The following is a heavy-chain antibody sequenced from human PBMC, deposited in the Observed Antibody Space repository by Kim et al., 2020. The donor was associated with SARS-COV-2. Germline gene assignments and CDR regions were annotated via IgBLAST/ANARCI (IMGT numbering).Heavy chain of an antibody. CDR3: ASQQWQKNAFDI. V-gene: IGHV3-11*01. Sequence: GGSLRLSCAASGFTFSDYYMSWIRQAPGKGLEWVSYISSSGSTIYYADSVKGRFTISRDNAKNSLYLQMNSLRAEDTAVYYCASQQWQKNAFDIWGQGTMVTVSS. D-gene: IGHD6-19*01. J-gene: IGHJ3*02. CDR2: ISSSGSTI. CDR1: GFTFSDYY.